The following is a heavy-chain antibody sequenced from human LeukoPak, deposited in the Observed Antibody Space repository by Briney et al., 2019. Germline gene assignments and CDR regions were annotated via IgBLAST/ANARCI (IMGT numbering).Heavy chain of an antibody. Sequence: GGSLRLSCVASGFTFSSYAMSWVRQAPGKGLEWVSVVSGSGITTYYAGSVKGRFTISRDNSKNTLYLQMNSLRAEDTAVYYCAKYGGSSATVNWFDPWGQGTLVTVSS. D-gene: IGHD1-26*01. CDR2: VSGSGITT. CDR1: GFTFSSYA. CDR3: AKYGGSSATVNWFDP. V-gene: IGHV3-23*01. J-gene: IGHJ5*02.